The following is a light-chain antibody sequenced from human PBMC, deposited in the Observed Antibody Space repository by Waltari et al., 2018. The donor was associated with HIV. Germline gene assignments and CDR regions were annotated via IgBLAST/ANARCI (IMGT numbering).Light chain of an antibody. V-gene: IGLV1-36*01. J-gene: IGLJ1*01. CDR3: AAWDDYLNGYV. CDR1: SSNIGNNA. Sequence: QSVLTQPPSVSEAPRPRVTISCSGSSSNIGNNAVTWYQQVPGKAPKLLIYYDDLLSSGVSDRFSGSKSGTSASLAIRGLQSEDEAEYYCAAWDDYLNGYVFGSGTKVTVL. CDR2: YDD.